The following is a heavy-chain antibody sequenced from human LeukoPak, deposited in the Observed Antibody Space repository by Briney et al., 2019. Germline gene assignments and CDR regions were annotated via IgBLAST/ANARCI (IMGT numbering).Heavy chain of an antibody. D-gene: IGHD3-16*01. V-gene: IGHV3-48*01. Sequence: PGGPLRLSCAASGFTFNTFGMNWVRQAPGKGLEWLSYMSSVANTMYYADSVKGRFTISRDNAKNSLYLQMNSLRAEDTAVYYCARVGSLYLGDFDYWGQGTQVTVSS. CDR2: MSSVANTM. J-gene: IGHJ4*02. CDR1: GFTFNTFG. CDR3: ARVGSLYLGDFDY.